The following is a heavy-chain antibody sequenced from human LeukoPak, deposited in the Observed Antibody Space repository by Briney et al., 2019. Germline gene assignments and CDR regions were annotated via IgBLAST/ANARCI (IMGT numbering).Heavy chain of an antibody. CDR1: GGSISNSYY. D-gene: IGHD1-1*01. Sequence: SETLSLTCTVSGGSISNSYYWGWIRQPPGKGLEWIGSIYYSGSTYYNPSLKSRVTISVDTSKNQSSLKLSSVTAADTAVYYCARLRYNWILPGPDAFDIWGQGTKVTVSS. V-gene: IGHV4-39*01. CDR2: IYYSGST. CDR3: ARLRYNWILPGPDAFDI. J-gene: IGHJ3*02.